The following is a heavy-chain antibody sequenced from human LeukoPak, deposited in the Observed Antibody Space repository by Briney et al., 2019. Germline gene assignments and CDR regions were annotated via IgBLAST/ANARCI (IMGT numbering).Heavy chain of an antibody. V-gene: IGHV4-30-2*01. CDR2: IYHSGST. J-gene: IGHJ5*02. CDR3: ARGTPEPFDP. CDR1: GGSISSGGYY. D-gene: IGHD2-2*01. Sequence: SGTLSLTCTVSGGSISSGGYYWSWIRQPPGKGLEWIGYIYHSGSTYYNPSLKSRVTISVDRSKNQFSLKLSSVTAADTAVYYCARGTPEPFDPWGQGTLVTVSS.